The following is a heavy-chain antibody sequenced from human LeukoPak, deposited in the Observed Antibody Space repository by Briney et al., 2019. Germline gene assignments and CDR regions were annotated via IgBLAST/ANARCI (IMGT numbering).Heavy chain of an antibody. D-gene: IGHD2-2*02. V-gene: IGHV5-51*01. CDR3: ARQYCSSTSCYNSPYYYYGMDV. Sequence: GESLKISCKGSGYSLTSYWIGWVRQMPGKGLEWMGIIYPGDSDTRYSPSFQDQVTISADKSISTAYLQWSSLKASDTAMYYCARQYCSSTSCYNSPYYYYGMDVWGQGTTVTVSS. CDR2: IYPGDSDT. CDR1: GYSLTSYW. J-gene: IGHJ6*02.